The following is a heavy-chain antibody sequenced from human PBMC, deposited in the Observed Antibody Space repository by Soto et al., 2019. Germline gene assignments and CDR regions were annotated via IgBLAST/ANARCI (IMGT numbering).Heavy chain of an antibody. CDR1: GDSVRSRNYY. CDR3: ARESDFWYDAYMRTFDI. Sequence: SETLSLTCTVSGDSVRSRNYYWSWIRQPPGPGLEWIGYVYDSVNYDSGRTNYDPSLKSGVTISLDTSKNQFSLNLTSVTAADTAVYYCARESDFWYDAYMRTFDIWGQGTKVTVSS. V-gene: IGHV4-61*01. D-gene: IGHD3-3*01. J-gene: IGHJ3*02. CDR2: VYDSVNYDSGRT.